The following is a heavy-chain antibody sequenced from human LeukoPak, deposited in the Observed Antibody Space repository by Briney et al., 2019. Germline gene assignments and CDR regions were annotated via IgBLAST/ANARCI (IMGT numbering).Heavy chain of an antibody. D-gene: IGHD3-22*01. CDR2: ISGSGGST. CDR3: AKASAMIVVVSKHFDY. CDR1: GFTFSSYA. Sequence: GGSLRLSCAASGFTFSSYAMSWVRQAPGKGLGWVSAISGSGGSTYYADSVKGRFTISRDNSKNTLYLQMNSLRAEDTAVYYCAKASAMIVVVSKHFDYWGQGTLVTVSS. J-gene: IGHJ4*02. V-gene: IGHV3-23*01.